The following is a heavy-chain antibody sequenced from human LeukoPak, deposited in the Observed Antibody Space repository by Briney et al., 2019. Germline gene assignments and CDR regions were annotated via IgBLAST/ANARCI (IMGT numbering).Heavy chain of an antibody. CDR1: GFTFSTYE. Sequence: PGGSLRLSCAASGFTFSTYEMNWVRQAPGKGLEWVSYISSSGSTIYYADSVKGRFTISRDNAKNSLYLQMNSLGAEDTAVYYCARDGGDYDILTGYGYWGQGTLVTVSS. D-gene: IGHD3-9*01. CDR3: ARDGGDYDILTGYGY. CDR2: ISSSGSTI. J-gene: IGHJ4*02. V-gene: IGHV3-48*03.